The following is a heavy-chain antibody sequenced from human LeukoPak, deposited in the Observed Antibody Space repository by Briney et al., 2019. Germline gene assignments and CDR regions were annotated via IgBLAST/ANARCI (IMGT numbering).Heavy chain of an antibody. V-gene: IGHV1-46*01. D-gene: IGHD6-19*01. CDR3: ARAVADFDY. CDR2: INPSGGST. Sequence: ASVKVSCKASGYTFTSYYMHWLRQAPEQGLEWMGIINPSGGSTTYAQKFQGGVTMTRDTSTSTVYMVLSSLRSEDTAVYYCARAVADFDYWGQGTLVTVSS. J-gene: IGHJ4*02. CDR1: GYTFTSYY.